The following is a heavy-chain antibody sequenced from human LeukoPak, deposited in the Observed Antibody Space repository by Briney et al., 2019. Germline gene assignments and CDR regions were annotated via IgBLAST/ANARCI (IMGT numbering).Heavy chain of an antibody. CDR3: AKTYSSSWSTDY. CDR2: ISGVGGTT. D-gene: IGHD6-13*01. J-gene: IGHJ4*02. Sequence: PGGSLRLSCAASGFTFSSYVMSWVRQAPRKGLEWVSAISGVGGTTYYADSVKGRFTISRDNSKNTLYLQMNSLRAEDTAVYYCAKTYSSSWSTDYWGQGTLVTVSS. V-gene: IGHV3-23*01. CDR1: GFTFSSYV.